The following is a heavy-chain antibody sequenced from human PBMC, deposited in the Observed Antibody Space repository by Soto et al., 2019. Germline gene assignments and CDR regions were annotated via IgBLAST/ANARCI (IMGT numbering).Heavy chain of an antibody. CDR1: GGSFSGYY. CDR3: ARERNYYGSGSYPTNAFDI. V-gene: IGHV4-34*01. D-gene: IGHD3-10*01. J-gene: IGHJ3*02. Sequence: SETLSLTCAVYGGSFSGYYWSWIRQPPGKGLEWIGEINHSGSTNYNPSLKSRVTISVDTSKNQFSLKLSSVTAADTAVYYCARERNYYGSGSYPTNAFDIWGQGTMVTVSS. CDR2: INHSGST.